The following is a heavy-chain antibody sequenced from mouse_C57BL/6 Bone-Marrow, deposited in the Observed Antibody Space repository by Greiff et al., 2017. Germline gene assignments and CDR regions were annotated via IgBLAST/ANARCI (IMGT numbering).Heavy chain of an antibody. V-gene: IGHV2-2*01. D-gene: IGHD2-5*01. CDR3: ARKSNYGYCDV. J-gene: IGHJ1*03. CDR2: IWSGGST. Sequence: VQLQESGPGLVQPSQSLSITCTVSGFSLTSYGVHWVRQSPGKGLEWLGVIWSGGSTDYNAAFISRLSISKDNSKSQVFFKMNSLQADDTAIYYCARKSNYGYCDVWGTGTTVTVSS. CDR1: GFSLTSYG.